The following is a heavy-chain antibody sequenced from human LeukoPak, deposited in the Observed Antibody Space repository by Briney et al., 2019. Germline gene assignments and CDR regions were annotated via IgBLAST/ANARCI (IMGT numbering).Heavy chain of an antibody. CDR3: VGGGGTFVY. J-gene: IGHJ4*02. Sequence: PGGSLRLSCGASGFIFSTYSMTWVRQAPGKGLEWVANIKEDGSEKHYVDSLKGRFTISRDNAKNSLYLQINSLRAEDTAVYYCVGGGGTFVYWGQGTLVTVSS. V-gene: IGHV3-7*05. D-gene: IGHD1-1*01. CDR1: GFIFSTYS. CDR2: IKEDGSEK.